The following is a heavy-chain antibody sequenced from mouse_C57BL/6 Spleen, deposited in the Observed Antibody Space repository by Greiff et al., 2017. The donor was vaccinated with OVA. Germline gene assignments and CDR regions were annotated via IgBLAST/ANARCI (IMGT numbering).Heavy chain of an antibody. CDR1: GFSLTSYG. J-gene: IGHJ4*01. V-gene: IGHV2-6-1*01. CDR2: IWSDGST. CDR3: ARQGDYYGSSYVDYAMDY. Sequence: QVQLKESGPGLVAPSQSLSITCTVSGFSLTSYGVHWVRQPPGKGLEWLVVIWSDGSTTYNSAPKSRQSISKDNSKSQVFLKMNSLQTDDTAMCYCARQGDYYGSSYVDYAMDYWGQGTSVTVSS. D-gene: IGHD1-1*01.